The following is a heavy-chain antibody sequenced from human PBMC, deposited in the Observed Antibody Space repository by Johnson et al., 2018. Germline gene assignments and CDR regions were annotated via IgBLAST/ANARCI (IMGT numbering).Heavy chain of an antibody. Sequence: QVQLQESGGGVVQPGRSLRVSCAASGFTLSSYGMHWVRQAPGKGLEWVAVIWYDGSRKYCGASVKGRFTISRDISKKTVYLQMNSLRAEDTAVYYCAKGGRFGEVYFYYYYYMDVWGKGTTVTVSS. J-gene: IGHJ6*03. V-gene: IGHV3-33*06. CDR2: IWYDGSRK. CDR3: AKGGRFGEVYFYYYYYMDV. D-gene: IGHD3-10*01. CDR1: GFTLSSYG.